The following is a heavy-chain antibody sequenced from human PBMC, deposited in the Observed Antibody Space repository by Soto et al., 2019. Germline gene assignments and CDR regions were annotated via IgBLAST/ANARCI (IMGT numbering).Heavy chain of an antibody. CDR2: LHYTEDT. CDR3: VRSRGQRYRNAFDI. Sequence: LLQESGLGVVKPSETLSLICSVSGDSISSSNYYWGWIRQPPGKGLEWIGSLHYTEDTYYNPSLGRRVPISVDPSQNQISLTLTSVTAADTAVYYCVRSRGQRYRNAFDIWGQGTKVAVSS. D-gene: IGHD3-9*01. V-gene: IGHV4-39*01. CDR1: GDSISSSNYY. J-gene: IGHJ3*02.